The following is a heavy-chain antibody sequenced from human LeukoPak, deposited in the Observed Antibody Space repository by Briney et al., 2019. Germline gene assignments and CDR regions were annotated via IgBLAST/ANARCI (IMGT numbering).Heavy chain of an antibody. J-gene: IGHJ5*02. CDR1: GYTFTSYD. D-gene: IGHD3-3*01. V-gene: IGHV1-8*01. CDR2: MNPYSGIT. Sequence: APVSLSRKASGYTFTSYDINWVRQATGQGLEWMGWMNPYSGITGYAQKFQGRVTMTRNTSISTAYMELSSLRSEDTAVYYCARASITIFGVVMTYNWFDPWGWGTLASVPS. CDR3: ARASITIFGVVMTYNWFDP.